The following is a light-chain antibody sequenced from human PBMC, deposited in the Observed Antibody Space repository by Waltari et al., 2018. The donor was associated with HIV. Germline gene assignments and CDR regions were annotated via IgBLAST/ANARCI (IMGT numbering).Light chain of an antibody. V-gene: IGKV1-5*03. CDR1: QSISTW. Sequence: DIQMTQSPSTLSASVGDRVTLTCRASQSISTWLAWYQQKPGKAPKLLIYRASTLESGVPSRFSGSGSGTEFTLTINSLQPDDFATYYCQQYNSYSWTFGQGTKVEIK. CDR2: RAS. CDR3: QQYNSYSWT. J-gene: IGKJ1*01.